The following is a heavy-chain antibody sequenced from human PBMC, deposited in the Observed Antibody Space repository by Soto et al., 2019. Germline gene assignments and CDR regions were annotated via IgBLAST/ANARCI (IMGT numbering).Heavy chain of an antibody. D-gene: IGHD3-22*01. CDR2: ISGGGGTS. CDR1: GFTFSSYA. V-gene: IGHV3-23*01. CDR3: AKVRVVVITRNAFDR. Sequence: EVQLLESGGDLVQPGGSLRLSCAASGFTFSSYAMSWVRQAPGKGLEWVSDISGGGGTSYYADSVKGRFTISRDNSKNTLYLQMKSLRAEDTAVYYCAKVRVVVITRNAFDRWGQGTMVTVSS. J-gene: IGHJ3*01.